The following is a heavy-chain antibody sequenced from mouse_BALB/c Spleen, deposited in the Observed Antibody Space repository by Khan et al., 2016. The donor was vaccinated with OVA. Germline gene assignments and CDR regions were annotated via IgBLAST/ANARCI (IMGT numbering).Heavy chain of an antibody. D-gene: IGHD1-2*01. CDR2: IYPGDGDT. Sequence: QVQLQQPGAELARPGASVKLSCKASGYTFTSYWMQWVKQRPGQGLEWIGAIYPGDGDTRYTQKFKGKATLTADKSSSTAYMQLSSLASEDSAVYYCARGSTTATGFAYWGQWTLVTFSA. CDR1: GYTFTSYW. CDR3: ARGSTTATGFAY. V-gene: IGHV1-87*01. J-gene: IGHJ3*01.